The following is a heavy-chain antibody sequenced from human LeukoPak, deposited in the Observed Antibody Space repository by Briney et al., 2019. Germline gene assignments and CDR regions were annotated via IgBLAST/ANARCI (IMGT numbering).Heavy chain of an antibody. CDR2: INHSGST. J-gene: IGHJ4*02. Sequence: SETLSLTCAVYGGSFSGYYWSWIRQPPGKGLEWLGEINHSGSTNYNPSLKSRVTISVDTSKNQFSLKLSSVTAADTAVYYCARHRYNWNPVFDYWGQGTLVTVSS. CDR1: GGSFSGYY. V-gene: IGHV4-34*01. D-gene: IGHD1-20*01. CDR3: ARHRYNWNPVFDY.